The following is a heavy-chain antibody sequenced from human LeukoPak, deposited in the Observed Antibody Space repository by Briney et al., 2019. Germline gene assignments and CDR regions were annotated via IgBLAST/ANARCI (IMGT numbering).Heavy chain of an antibody. J-gene: IGHJ4*02. D-gene: IGHD5-18*01. CDR3: AKDRGYSYGYFDY. CDR1: GFTFSSYG. V-gene: IGHV3-30*18. CDR2: ISYDGSNK. Sequence: PGGSLRLSCAASGFTFSSYGMHWVRQAPGKGLEWVAVISYDGSNKYYADSVKGRFTISRDNSNNTLYLQMNSLSAEDTAVYYCAKDRGYSYGYFDYWGQGTLVTVSS.